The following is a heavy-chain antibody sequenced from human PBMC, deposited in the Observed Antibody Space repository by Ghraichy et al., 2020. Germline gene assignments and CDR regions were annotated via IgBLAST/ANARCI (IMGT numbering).Heavy chain of an antibody. V-gene: IGHV3-23*01. J-gene: IGHJ4*02. CDR2: ISGSGGST. Sequence: GGSLRLSCAASGFTFSSYAMSWVRQAPGKGLEWVSAISGSGGSTYYAASVKGRFTIPRDNSKNTLYLQMNSLRAEDTAVYYFAKDPILLLWFGGYIWGQGTLVTVSS. CDR1: GFTFSSYA. CDR3: AKDPILLLWFGGYI. D-gene: IGHD3-10*01.